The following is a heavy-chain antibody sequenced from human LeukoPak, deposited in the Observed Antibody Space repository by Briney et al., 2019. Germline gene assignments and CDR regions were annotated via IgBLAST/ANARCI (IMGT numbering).Heavy chain of an antibody. CDR2: INPSGGST. CDR3: ARDRGLDSSSWYGSFDY. CDR1: GYTFTSYY. Sequence: ASVKVSCKASGYTFTSYYMHWVRQAPGQGLEWMGIINPSGGSTSYAQKFQGRVTMTRDTSTSTVYMELSSLRSEDTAVYYCARDRGLDSSSWYGSFDYWGQGTLVTVSS. D-gene: IGHD6-13*01. V-gene: IGHV1-46*01. J-gene: IGHJ4*02.